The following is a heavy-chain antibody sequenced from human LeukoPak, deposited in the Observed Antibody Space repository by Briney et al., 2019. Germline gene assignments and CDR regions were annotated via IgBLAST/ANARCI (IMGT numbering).Heavy chain of an antibody. Sequence: GGSLRLSCAASGFTFSSYAMHWVRQAPGKGLEWVAVISYDGSNKYYADSVKGRFTISRDNSKNTLYLQMNSLRAEDTAVYYCARSLDYYDNNRGAFDIWGQGTMVTVSS. CDR3: ARSLDYYDNNRGAFDI. CDR2: ISYDGSNK. CDR1: GFTFSSYA. D-gene: IGHD3-22*01. J-gene: IGHJ3*02. V-gene: IGHV3-30-3*01.